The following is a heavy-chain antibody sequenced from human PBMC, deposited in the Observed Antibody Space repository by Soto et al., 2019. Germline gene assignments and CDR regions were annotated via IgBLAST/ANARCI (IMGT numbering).Heavy chain of an antibody. J-gene: IGHJ4*02. CDR3: GRDYPVYDY. Sequence: GGSRRLSCAASGFTFSSYEMNCVRQARGRGLGWLSYVSSSASTMYYADSVKGRFSVSRDNAKNSLYLHTHSLRAEDTGVYYCGRDYPVYDYWGPGTLVTVSS. CDR1: GFTFSSYE. V-gene: IGHV3-48*03. CDR2: VSSSASTM.